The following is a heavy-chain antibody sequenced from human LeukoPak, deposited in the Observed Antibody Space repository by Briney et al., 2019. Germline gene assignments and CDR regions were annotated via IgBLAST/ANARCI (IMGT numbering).Heavy chain of an antibody. D-gene: IGHD3-3*01. J-gene: IGHJ4*02. V-gene: IGHV3-48*04. Sequence: PGGSLRLSCAASGFTFSSYSMNWVRQVPGKGLEWVSYISSSSNTIHYAESVKGRFTISRDNAKNSLYLQMNSLRAEDTAVYYCAGDTGRRFLEWLFRVYYFDYWGQGTLVTVSS. CDR1: GFTFSSYS. CDR2: ISSSSNTI. CDR3: AGDTGRRFLEWLFRVYYFDY.